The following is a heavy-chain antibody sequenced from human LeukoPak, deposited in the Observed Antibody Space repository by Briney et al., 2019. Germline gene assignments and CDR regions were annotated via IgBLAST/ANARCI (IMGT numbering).Heavy chain of an antibody. J-gene: IGHJ4*02. CDR1: GFTFSSFS. Sequence: GGSLRLSCAASGFTFSSFSMNWVRQAPGKGLEWVSSISGSSSYIYYADSVKGRFTISRDNAKNSLYLQMNSLRAEDTAVYYCARDDPYDLGSFDYWGQGTLVTVSS. V-gene: IGHV3-21*01. CDR3: ARDDPYDLGSFDY. CDR2: ISGSSSYI. D-gene: IGHD3-3*01.